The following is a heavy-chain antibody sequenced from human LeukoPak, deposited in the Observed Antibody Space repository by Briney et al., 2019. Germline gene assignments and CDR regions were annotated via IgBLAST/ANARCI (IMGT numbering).Heavy chain of an antibody. V-gene: IGHV1-69*13. D-gene: IGHD4-17*01. CDR2: IIPIFGTA. CDR3: ATSTTVTLNDLPPRFDP. CDR1: GGTFSSYA. J-gene: IGHJ5*02. Sequence: SVKVSCKASGGTFSSYAISWVRQAPGQGLEWMGGIIPIFGTANYAQKFQGRVTITADESTSTAYMELSSLRSEDTAVYYCATSTTVTLNDLPPRFDPWGQGTLVTVSS.